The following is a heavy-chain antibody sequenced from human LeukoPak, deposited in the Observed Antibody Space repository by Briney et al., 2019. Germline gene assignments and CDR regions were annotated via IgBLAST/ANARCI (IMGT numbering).Heavy chain of an antibody. D-gene: IGHD3-22*01. Sequence: SVKVSCKASGYTFTGYYMHWVRQAPGQGLEWMGWINPNSGGTNYAQKFQGRVTMTRDTSISTAYMELSRLRSDDTAVYYCATEPYYYDSSGYYPYYYGMDVWGQGTTVTVSS. J-gene: IGHJ6*02. CDR2: INPNSGGT. CDR1: GYTFTGYY. CDR3: ATEPYYYDSSGYYPYYYGMDV. V-gene: IGHV1-2*02.